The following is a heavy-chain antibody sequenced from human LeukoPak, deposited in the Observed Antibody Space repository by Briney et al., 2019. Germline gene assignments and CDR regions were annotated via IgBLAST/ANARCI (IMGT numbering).Heavy chain of an antibody. J-gene: IGHJ4*02. V-gene: IGHV3-11*06. CDR2: ISSSSSYT. CDR3: ARGPYSSGSTADY. CDR1: GFTFSDYY. Sequence: GGSLRLSCAASGFTFSDYYMSWIRQAPGKGLEWVSYISSSSSYTNYADSVKGRFTISRDNAKNSLYLQMNRLRAEDTAVYYCARGPYSSGSTADYRGPGTLVT. D-gene: IGHD6-19*01.